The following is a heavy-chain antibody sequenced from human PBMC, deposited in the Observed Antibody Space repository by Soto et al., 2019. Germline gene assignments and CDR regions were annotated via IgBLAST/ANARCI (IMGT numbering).Heavy chain of an antibody. CDR3: ARSIGFGEAYYFGMVV. Sequence: ASVKVSCKASGYTFTGYFMHWLRQAPGQGPEWMGWTNPHSGDTKYAQKFQDRVTMTRDTSITTAYLELRSLSSDDTAVYYCARSIGFGEAYYFGMVVWGQGTTVTVSS. V-gene: IGHV1-2*02. CDR1: GYTFTGYF. D-gene: IGHD3-10*01. CDR2: TNPHSGDT. J-gene: IGHJ6*02.